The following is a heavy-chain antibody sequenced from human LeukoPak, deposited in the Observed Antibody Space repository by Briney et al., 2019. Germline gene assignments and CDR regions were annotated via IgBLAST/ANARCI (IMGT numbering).Heavy chain of an antibody. CDR1: GFTFSSYE. CDR2: ISGSGGST. J-gene: IGHJ4*02. D-gene: IGHD3-9*01. V-gene: IGHV3-23*01. Sequence: GGSLRLSCAASGFTFSSYEMNWVRQAPGKGLEWVSAISGSGGSTYYADSVKGRFTISRDNSRNTLYLQMNSLRAEDTAVYYCAKDSISIPAYFDYWGQGTLVTVSS. CDR3: AKDSISIPAYFDY.